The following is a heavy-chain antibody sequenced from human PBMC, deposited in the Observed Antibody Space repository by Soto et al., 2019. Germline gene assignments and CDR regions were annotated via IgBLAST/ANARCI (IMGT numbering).Heavy chain of an antibody. CDR2: ITGSSDYT. D-gene: IGHD2-8*02. CDR1: GFIFSSYA. CDR3: AKEQTTGEHYALEY. V-gene: IGHV3-23*01. Sequence: GGSLRLSCEASGFIFSSYAMNWVRQAPGKGLQWVSSITGSSDYTSYIASVKGRFTISRDNSKNTLYLQMNSLRAEDTAVYFCAKEQTTGEHYALEYWSQGTLVTV. J-gene: IGHJ4*02.